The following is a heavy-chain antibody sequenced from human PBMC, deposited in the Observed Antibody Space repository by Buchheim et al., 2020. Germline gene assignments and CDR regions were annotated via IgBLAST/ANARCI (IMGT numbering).Heavy chain of an antibody. J-gene: IGHJ4*02. D-gene: IGHD1-26*01. CDR3: AREGAMPYVPGGY. Sequence: QIQLEESGPRLVEPSGTLSLTCAVSGASIDIDNSWSWVRQPPGKGLEWIGEIHLNGKTNYHPSLRSRGSISMDKSKNPLYLNLYSVSAADTAVYYCAREGAMPYVPGGYWGQGAL. V-gene: IGHV4-4*02. CDR1: GASIDIDNS. CDR2: IHLNGKT.